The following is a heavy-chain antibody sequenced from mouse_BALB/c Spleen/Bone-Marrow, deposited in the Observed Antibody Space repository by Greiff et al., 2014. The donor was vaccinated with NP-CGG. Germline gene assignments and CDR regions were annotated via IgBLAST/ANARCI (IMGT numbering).Heavy chain of an antibody. Sequence: EVQLQQSGPELVKPGASVKMSCKASGYTFTSYVIHWVKQTPGQGLEWIGYINPYNDGTKYNEKFKGKATLTSDKSSSTAYMELSGLPSEDSAVYYCAGGGYYGTSLYGYFDVWGAGTRSPSPQ. CDR3: AGGGYYGTSLYGYFDV. CDR1: GYTFTSYV. CDR2: INPYNDGT. J-gene: IGHJ1*01. V-gene: IGHV1-14*01. D-gene: IGHD1-1*01.